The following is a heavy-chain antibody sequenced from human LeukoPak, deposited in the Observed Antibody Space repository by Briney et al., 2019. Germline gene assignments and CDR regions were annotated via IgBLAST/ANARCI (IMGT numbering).Heavy chain of an antibody. Sequence: GGSLKISCKGSGYSFTSYWIGWVRQMPGKGLEWMGIIYPGDSDTRYSPSFQGQVTISADKSISTAYLQWSSLKASDTAMYYCARQWNDYGDYAPSAFDIWGQGTMVTVSS. CDR1: GYSFTSYW. D-gene: IGHD4-17*01. V-gene: IGHV5-51*01. J-gene: IGHJ3*02. CDR3: ARQWNDYGDYAPSAFDI. CDR2: IYPGDSDT.